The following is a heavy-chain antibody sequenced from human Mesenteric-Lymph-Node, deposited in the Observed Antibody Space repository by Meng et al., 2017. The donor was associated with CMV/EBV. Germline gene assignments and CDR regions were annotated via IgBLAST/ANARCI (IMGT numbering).Heavy chain of an antibody. D-gene: IGHD3-3*01. CDR1: GGSISNYY. CDR2: IHSSGST. Sequence: SETLSLTCIVSGGSISNYYWSWIRQPPGKGLEWIGTIHSSGSTYYNPSLKSRVTVSVDTSKNQFSLKLNSVTAADTAVYYCARNFWSGDNWFDPWGQGTLVTVSS. J-gene: IGHJ5*02. V-gene: IGHV4-59*12. CDR3: ARNFWSGDNWFDP.